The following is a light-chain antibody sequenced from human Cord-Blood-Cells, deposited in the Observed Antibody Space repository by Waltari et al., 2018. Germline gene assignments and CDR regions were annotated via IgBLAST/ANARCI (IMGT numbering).Light chain of an antibody. CDR3: QQSYSTPYT. V-gene: IGKV1-39*01. J-gene: IGKJ2*01. Sequence: DIQMTHSPSSLSASVGDRVTITCRASQSISSSFNWYQQKPGKAPKLLVYAASSLQSGVPSRFSGSVSGTDFTLTISSLQPEDFATYYCQQSYSTPYTFGQWTNLGIK. CDR1: QSISSS. CDR2: AAS.